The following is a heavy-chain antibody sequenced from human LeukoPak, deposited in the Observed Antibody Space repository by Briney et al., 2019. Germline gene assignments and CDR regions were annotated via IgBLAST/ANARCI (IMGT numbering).Heavy chain of an antibody. D-gene: IGHD6-13*01. J-gene: IGHJ5*02. V-gene: IGHV3-23*01. Sequence: GGSLRLSCAASGFIFSNYALMWVRQAPGKVLELVSSITGRGDETFYADSVKGRFSLSRDNSKNMLYLQMYSLGAEDTAIYYCAKGAAAGLVDWFDPWGQGTLVTVSS. CDR1: GFIFSNYA. CDR2: ITGRGDET. CDR3: AKGAAAGLVDWFDP.